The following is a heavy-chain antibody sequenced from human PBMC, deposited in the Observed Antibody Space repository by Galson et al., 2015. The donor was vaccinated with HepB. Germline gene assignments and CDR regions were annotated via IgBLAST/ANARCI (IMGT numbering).Heavy chain of an antibody. CDR3: ARGPHLVTPGGDRFDP. D-gene: IGHD4-23*01. CDR1: GFTFSSYS. CDR2: NSSSSSYI. J-gene: IGHJ5*02. Sequence: SLRLSCAASGFTFSSYSMNWVRQAPGKGLEWVSSNSSSSSYIYYADSVKGRFTISRDNAKNSLYLQMNSLRAEDTAVYYCARGPHLVTPGGDRFDPWGQGTLVTVSS. V-gene: IGHV3-21*01.